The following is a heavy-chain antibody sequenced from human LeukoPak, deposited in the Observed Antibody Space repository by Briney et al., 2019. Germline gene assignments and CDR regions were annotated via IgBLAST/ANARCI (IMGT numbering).Heavy chain of an antibody. Sequence: GGSLRLSCAASGFTFSNYNMNWVREAPGKGLEWVSYISSRGSYTYYADSVKGRFTISRDNAKNSLYLQMNSLRAEDTAVYYCARIDAFDIWGQGTMVTVSS. CDR1: GFTFSNYN. CDR2: ISSRGSYT. CDR3: ARIDAFDI. V-gene: IGHV3-21*06. J-gene: IGHJ3*02.